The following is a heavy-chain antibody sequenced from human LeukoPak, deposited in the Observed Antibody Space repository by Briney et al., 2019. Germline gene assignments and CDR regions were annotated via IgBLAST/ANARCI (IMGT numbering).Heavy chain of an antibody. Sequence: PGGSLRLSCAASGFTFRNYGMHWVRQAPGKGLEWVAFIGDDGTNKNYADSVKGRFTISRDNSKNTLYLQMNSLRLEDTAVYYCSKDHGMSTIIWGQGTLVTVSS. V-gene: IGHV3-30*02. CDR3: SKDHGMSTII. J-gene: IGHJ4*02. CDR1: GFTFRNYG. D-gene: IGHD5-24*01. CDR2: IGDDGTNK.